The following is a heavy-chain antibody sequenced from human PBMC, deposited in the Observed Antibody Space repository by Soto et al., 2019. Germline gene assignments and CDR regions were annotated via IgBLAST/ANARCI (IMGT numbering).Heavy chain of an antibody. CDR2: ISYDGSNK. Sequence: GGSLRLSCAASGFTFSSYAMHWVRQAPGKGLEWVAVISYDGSNKNYAESEKSRFTISRDKSKNTLKQQMNSLRAEDKTVYYCARDSPSKEATGRESGIDYWGQGT. CDR1: GFTFSSYA. D-gene: IGHD5-12*01. V-gene: IGHV3-30-3*01. CDR3: ARDSPSKEATGRESGIDY. J-gene: IGHJ4*02.